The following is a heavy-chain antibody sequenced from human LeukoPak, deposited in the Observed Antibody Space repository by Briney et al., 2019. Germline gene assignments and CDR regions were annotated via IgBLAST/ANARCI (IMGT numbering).Heavy chain of an antibody. V-gene: IGHV3-30-3*01. CDR1: GFTFSDYA. CDR2: ISYDGSSK. Sequence: GGSLRLSCAASGFTFSDYAMHWVRQAPGKGLEWVAVISYDGSSKYYADSVKGRFTISRDNSKNTLYLQMNSLRAEDTAVYYCARHLSSTADHWGQGTLVTVSS. CDR3: ARHLSSTADH. D-gene: IGHD2-2*01. J-gene: IGHJ4*02.